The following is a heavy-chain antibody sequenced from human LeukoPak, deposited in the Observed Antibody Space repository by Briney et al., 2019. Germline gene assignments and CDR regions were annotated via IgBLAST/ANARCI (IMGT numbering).Heavy chain of an antibody. J-gene: IGHJ6*02. V-gene: IGHV3-66*01. CDR3: ARAQGSIAARSYYYYGMDV. CDR2: IYSGGST. D-gene: IGHD6-6*01. CDR1: GFTFSSYG. Sequence: GGSLRLSCTASGFTFSSYGMTWIRQAPGKGLEWVSVIYSGGSTYYADSVKGRFTISRDNSKNTLYLQMNSLRAEDTAVYYCARAQGSIAARSYYYYGMDVWGQGTTVTVSS.